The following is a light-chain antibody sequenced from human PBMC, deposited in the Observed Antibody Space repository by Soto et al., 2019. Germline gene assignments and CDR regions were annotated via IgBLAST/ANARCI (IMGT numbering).Light chain of an antibody. CDR1: QSVIPS. V-gene: IGKV3-11*01. CDR2: DAS. CDR3: QQHITWPLT. Sequence: EMAWTQSPATLSLSPGERATLHRGASQSVIPSLAWYQQKPGQAPRLLVYDASNRATGIPTRFSGSGSGTDFTFSVSNLEPEDFAVYYCQQHITWPLTFGGGTKVDI. J-gene: IGKJ4*01.